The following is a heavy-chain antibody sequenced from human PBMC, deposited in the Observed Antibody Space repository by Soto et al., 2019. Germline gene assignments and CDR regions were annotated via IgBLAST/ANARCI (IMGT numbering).Heavy chain of an antibody. CDR1: GGSFSGYA. V-gene: IGHV1-69*01. CDR3: ARAIDPKGSSSSSPWLDP. Sequence: AVKVSCKAAGGSFSGYASGCVRQAPGQGLEWMGGIIPIFGTATYAQKFQGRVTITADESTSTAYMELSSLRSEDTAVYYCARAIDPKGSSSSSPWLDPWGQGTLVTVSS. CDR2: IIPIFGTA. J-gene: IGHJ5*02. D-gene: IGHD6-6*01.